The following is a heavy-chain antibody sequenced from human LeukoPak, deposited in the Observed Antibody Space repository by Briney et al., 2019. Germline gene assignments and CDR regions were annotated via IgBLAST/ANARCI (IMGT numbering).Heavy chain of an antibody. J-gene: IGHJ4*02. V-gene: IGHV3-21*01. CDR2: ISSSSSYI. CDR3: ARDPWGWDGYYFDY. D-gene: IGHD1-26*01. CDR1: GFTFSSYS. Sequence: NPGGSLRLSCAASGFTFSSYSMNWVRQAPGKGLEWVSSISSSSSYIYYADSVKGRFTISRDNAKNSLYLQMNSLRAEDTAVYYCARDPWGWDGYYFDYWGQGTLVTVSS.